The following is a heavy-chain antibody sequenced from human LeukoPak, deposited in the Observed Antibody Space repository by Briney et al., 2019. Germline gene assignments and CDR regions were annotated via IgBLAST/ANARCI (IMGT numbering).Heavy chain of an antibody. CDR1: GFTFSSYA. D-gene: IGHD3-10*01. CDR3: ARDWGGDYYGSGNYPDAFDI. Sequence: GGSLRLSCAASGFTFSSYAMHWVRQAPGKGLEWVAVISYDGSNKYYADSVKGRFTISRDNSKNTLYLQMNSLRAEDTAVYYCARDWGGDYYGSGNYPDAFDIWGPGTMVTVSS. V-gene: IGHV3-30-3*01. J-gene: IGHJ3*02. CDR2: ISYDGSNK.